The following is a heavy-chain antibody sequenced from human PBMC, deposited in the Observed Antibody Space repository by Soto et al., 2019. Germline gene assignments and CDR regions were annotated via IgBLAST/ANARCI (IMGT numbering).Heavy chain of an antibody. CDR2: IYHSGST. V-gene: IGHV4-4*02. CDR3: ARSPDSSGYYPRWYYYGMDV. J-gene: IGHJ6*02. Sequence: SDTLSLTCAVSGGYISSSNWWSWVRQPPGKGLEWIGEIYHSGSTNYNPSLKSRVTISVDKSKNQFSLKLSSVTAADTAVYYCARSPDSSGYYPRWYYYGMDVWGQGTTVTVSS. CDR1: GGYISSSNW. D-gene: IGHD3-22*01.